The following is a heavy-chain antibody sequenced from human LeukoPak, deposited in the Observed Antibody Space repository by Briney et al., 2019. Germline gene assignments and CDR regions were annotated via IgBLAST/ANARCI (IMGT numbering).Heavy chain of an antibody. V-gene: IGHV4-38-2*01. Sequence: SETLSLTCAVSGYSISSGYYWGWIRQPPGKGLEWIGSIYHSGSTYYNPSLKSRVTISVDTSKNQFSLKLSSVTAADTAVYYCAREGGYSVYLAKGELDYWGQGTLVTVSS. D-gene: IGHD5/OR15-5a*01. J-gene: IGHJ4*02. CDR1: GYSISSGYY. CDR2: IYHSGST. CDR3: AREGGYSVYLAKGELDY.